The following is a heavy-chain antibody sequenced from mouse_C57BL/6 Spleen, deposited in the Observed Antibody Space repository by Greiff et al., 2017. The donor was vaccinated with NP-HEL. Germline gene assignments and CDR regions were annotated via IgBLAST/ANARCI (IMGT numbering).Heavy chain of an antibody. Sequence: EVKLMESGGGLVQPKGSLKLSCAASGFSFNTYAMNWVRQAPGKGLEWVARIRSKSNNYATYYADSVKDRFTISRDDSESMLYLQMNNLKTEDTAMYYCVRGGSSDAMDYWGQGTSVTVSS. CDR2: IRSKSNNYAT. D-gene: IGHD3-1*01. J-gene: IGHJ4*01. V-gene: IGHV10-1*01. CDR1: GFSFNTYA. CDR3: VRGGSSDAMDY.